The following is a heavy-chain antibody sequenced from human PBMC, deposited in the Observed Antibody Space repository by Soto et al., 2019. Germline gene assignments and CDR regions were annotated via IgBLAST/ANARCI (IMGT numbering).Heavy chain of an antibody. Sequence: GGSLRLSCAASGFIFSTYAMHWVRQAPGKGLEWVAFISYDAGNKNYADSVKGRFTISRDNSKNTLYLQMNSLRGEDTAVHYCARLDIVGPPGPRDPWGPGTLVTVSS. CDR2: ISYDAGNK. D-gene: IGHD1-26*01. J-gene: IGHJ5*02. V-gene: IGHV3-30-3*01. CDR3: ARLDIVGPPGPRDP. CDR1: GFIFSTYA.